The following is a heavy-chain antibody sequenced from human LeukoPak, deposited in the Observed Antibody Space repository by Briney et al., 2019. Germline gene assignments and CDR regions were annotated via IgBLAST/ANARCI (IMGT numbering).Heavy chain of an antibody. CDR3: ARLFYYFDF. V-gene: IGHV3-7*03. Sequence: GGSLRLSCLASGFPFSSYFMRWVRQSPGEGLEWVANIKQDGSEKYYMDPVRGRFPISRANARNSVFLQMNDLRDEDTAVYYCARLFYYFDFWGQGAMVTVSS. CDR1: GFPFSSYF. CDR2: IKQDGSEK. J-gene: IGHJ4*02.